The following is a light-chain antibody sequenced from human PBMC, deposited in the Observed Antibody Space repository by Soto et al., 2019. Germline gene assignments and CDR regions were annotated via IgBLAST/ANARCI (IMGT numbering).Light chain of an antibody. CDR2: FAS. J-gene: IGKJ1*01. Sequence: EILMTQSPSTLSASAGERATLSCRASQSIISNLSWYHDKPCQSPNLLIYFASTRATVIPSRFSCSWSLTEFTLTMSSLQSEDFAVYYCQKYNHWDTFGQGTKVDIK. CDR3: QKYNHWDT. V-gene: IGKV3-15*01. CDR1: QSIISN.